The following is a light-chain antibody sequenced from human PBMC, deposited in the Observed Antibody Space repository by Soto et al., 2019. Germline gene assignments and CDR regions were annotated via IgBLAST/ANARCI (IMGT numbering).Light chain of an antibody. CDR2: VNNDGSH. J-gene: IGLJ2*01. V-gene: IGLV4-69*01. CDR1: SGHSSYA. Sequence: QSVLTQSPSASASLGASVKLTCTLSSGHSSYAIAWHQQQPEKGPRFLMNVNNDGSHNKGDGIPDRFSGSSSGAERYLTISSLQSEDEADYYCQTWGTGIVVFGGGTQLTVL. CDR3: QTWGTGIVV.